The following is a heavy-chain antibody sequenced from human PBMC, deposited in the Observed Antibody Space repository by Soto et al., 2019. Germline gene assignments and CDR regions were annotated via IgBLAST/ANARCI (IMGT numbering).Heavy chain of an antibody. CDR3: ARKGTADYYGSGSSYNWFDP. D-gene: IGHD3-10*01. V-gene: IGHV1-8*01. CDR2: MNPNSGNT. J-gene: IGHJ5*02. Sequence: ASVKVSCKASGYTFTSYDSNWVRQATGQGFEWMGWMNPNSGNTGYAQKFQGRVTMTRNTSISTAYMELSSLRSEDTAVYYCARKGTADYYGSGSSYNWFDPWGQGTLVTVSS. CDR1: GYTFTSYD.